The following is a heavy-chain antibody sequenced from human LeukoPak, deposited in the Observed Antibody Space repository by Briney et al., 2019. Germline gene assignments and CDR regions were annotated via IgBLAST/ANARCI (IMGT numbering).Heavy chain of an antibody. CDR3: ARVTTGGDAFDI. D-gene: IGHD1-14*01. Sequence: SETLSLTCTVSGGSISNSSYYWGWIRQPPGKGLEWIGSIYYSGSTNYNPSLKSRVTISVDTSKNQFSLKLSSVTAADTAVYYCARVTTGGDAFDIWGQGTMVTVSS. V-gene: IGHV4-39*07. CDR2: IYYSGST. CDR1: GGSISNSSYY. J-gene: IGHJ3*02.